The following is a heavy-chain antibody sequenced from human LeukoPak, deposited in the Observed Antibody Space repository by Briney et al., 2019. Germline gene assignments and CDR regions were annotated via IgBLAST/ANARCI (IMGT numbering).Heavy chain of an antibody. CDR1: GGSITSGDYY. CDR3: ANSPMYYDTSGYSFFDD. V-gene: IGHV4-30-4*01. Sequence: SETLSLTCTVSGGSITSGDYYWSWIRQPPGKGLEWIGYFYYSGSTSYCPSLKSRVTISADTPKNQFSLKLNSVTAADTAVYYCANSPMYYDTSGYSFFDDWGQGTLVTVSS. J-gene: IGHJ4*02. D-gene: IGHD3-22*01. CDR2: FYYSGST.